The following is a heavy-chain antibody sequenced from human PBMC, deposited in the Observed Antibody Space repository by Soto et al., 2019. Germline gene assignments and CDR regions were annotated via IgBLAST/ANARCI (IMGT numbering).Heavy chain of an antibody. CDR3: ARTPVPAAMHVAGYLFSDY. CDR1: GYTFTSYG. V-gene: IGHV1-18*01. CDR2: ISAYNGNT. J-gene: IGHJ4*02. Sequence: GASVKVSCKASGYTFTSYGISWVRQAPGQGLEWMGWISAYNGNTNYAQKLQGRVTMTTDTSTSTAYMELRSLRSDDTAVYYCARTPVPAAMHVAGYLFSDYWGQGTLVTVSS. D-gene: IGHD2-2*01.